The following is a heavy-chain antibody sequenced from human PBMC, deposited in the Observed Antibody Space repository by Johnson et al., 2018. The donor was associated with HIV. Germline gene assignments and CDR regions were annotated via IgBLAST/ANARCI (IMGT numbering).Heavy chain of an antibody. D-gene: IGHD3-10*01. V-gene: IGHV3-30*18. CDR1: GFTFSSYG. CDR3: AKDDQNYYGSGSYYDAFDI. J-gene: IGHJ3*02. Sequence: HVKLVESGGGVVQPGRSLRLSCAASGFTFSSYGMHWVRQAPGKGLEWVAVISYDGSNKYYADSVKCRFTISRDNSKNTLYLQMNSLRAEDTAVYYCAKDDQNYYGSGSYYDAFDIWGQGTMVTVSS. CDR2: ISYDGSNK.